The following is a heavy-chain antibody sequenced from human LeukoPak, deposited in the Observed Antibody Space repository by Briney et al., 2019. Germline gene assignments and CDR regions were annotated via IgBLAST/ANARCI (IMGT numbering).Heavy chain of an antibody. J-gene: IGHJ4*02. Sequence: PGRSLRLSCAACGFTFYDYAMHWVRQAPGKGLEWVSGISWNSGSIGYADSVKGRFTISRDNAMNSLYLQMNSLRAEDTALYYCAKGSYYSGGSCYSIAYFDYWGQGTLVTVSS. CDR3: AKGSYYSGGSCYSIAYFDY. CDR2: ISWNSGSI. CDR1: GFTFYDYA. D-gene: IGHD2-15*01. V-gene: IGHV3-9*01.